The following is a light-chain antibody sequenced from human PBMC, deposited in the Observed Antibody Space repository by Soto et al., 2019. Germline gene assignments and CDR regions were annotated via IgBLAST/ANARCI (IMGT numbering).Light chain of an antibody. V-gene: IGLV2-14*01. CDR3: SSYTSSSTRV. CDR1: SSDVGGYNY. CDR2: DVS. Sequence: QPALTQPASVCGSPGQSITISCTGTSSDVGGYNYVSWYQQHPGKAPKLMIYDVSNRPSGVSNRFSGSKSGNTASLTISGLQAEDEADYYCSSYTSSSTRVFGGGTKLTVL. J-gene: IGLJ3*02.